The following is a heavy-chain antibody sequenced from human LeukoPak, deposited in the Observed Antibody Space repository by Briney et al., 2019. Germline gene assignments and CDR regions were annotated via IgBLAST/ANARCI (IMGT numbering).Heavy chain of an antibody. CDR2: VFNGGIP. CDR1: GCSISSYY. J-gene: IGHJ4*02. D-gene: IGHD6-13*01. CDR3: ARVILIAAAGTYDY. Sequence: SETLSLTCAASGCSISSYYMSWLRQPPGKGLEWVSTVFNGGIPNYNPSLKSGGTASFQTTANQSYLHLSSVTAADTAVYYCARVILIAAAGTYDYWGQGTLVTVSS. V-gene: IGHV4-4*08.